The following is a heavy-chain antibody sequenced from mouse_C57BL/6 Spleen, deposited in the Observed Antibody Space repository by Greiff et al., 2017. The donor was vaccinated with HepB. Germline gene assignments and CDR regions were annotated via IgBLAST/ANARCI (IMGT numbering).Heavy chain of an antibody. V-gene: IGHV1-15*01. D-gene: IGHD1-1*01. CDR2: IDPETGGT. CDR3: TRWGTTVVE. Sequence: QVQLKESGAELVRPGASVTLSCKASGYTFTDYEMHWVKQTPVHGLEWIGAIDPETGGTAYNQKFKGKAILTADKSSSTAYMELRSLTFEDSAVYYCTRWGTTVVEGGQGTLVTVSA. J-gene: IGHJ3*01. CDR1: GYTFTDYE.